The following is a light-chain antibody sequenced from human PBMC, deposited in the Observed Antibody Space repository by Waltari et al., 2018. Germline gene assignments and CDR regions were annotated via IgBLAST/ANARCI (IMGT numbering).Light chain of an antibody. CDR3: QSYDSSLSGSV. Sequence: QSGLTPPPSVSGAPGQRVTISCTGSSTNIGAVSATPWYQLLPCTAPKLLIYCNSNRPSGVPDRFSGSKSGTSASLAITGLQAEDEADYYCQSYDSSLSGSVFGGGTKLTVL. CDR2: CNS. J-gene: IGLJ2*01. V-gene: IGLV1-40*01. CDR1: STNIGAVSA.